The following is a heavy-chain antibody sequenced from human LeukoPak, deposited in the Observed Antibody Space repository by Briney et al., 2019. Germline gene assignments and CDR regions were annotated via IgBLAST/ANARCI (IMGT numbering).Heavy chain of an antibody. Sequence: SETLSLTCTVSGGSPISYYWSWIRQPPGRRLERIGYIYYSGSTNYNPSLRSRVTISVDTSKNQFYLKLTSVTAADTAVYYCARDSPVPNIWGQGTMVTVSS. CDR1: GGSPISYY. CDR3: ARDSPVPNI. CDR2: IYYSGST. V-gene: IGHV4-59*01. J-gene: IGHJ3*01.